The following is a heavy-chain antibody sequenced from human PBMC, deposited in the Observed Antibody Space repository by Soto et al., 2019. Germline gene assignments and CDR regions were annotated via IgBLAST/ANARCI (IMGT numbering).Heavy chain of an antibody. CDR3: ARVGPYCSGGSCYPRRYYYYMEV. D-gene: IGHD2-15*01. CDR1: GGSFSGYY. CDR2: INHSGST. J-gene: IGHJ6*03. Sequence: SETLSLTCAVYGGSFSGYYWSWIRQPPGKGLEWIGEINHSGSTNYNPSLKSRVTISVDTSKNQFSLKLCSVTAADTAVYYCARVGPYCSGGSCYPRRYYYYMEVWGKGTTVTVSS. V-gene: IGHV4-34*01.